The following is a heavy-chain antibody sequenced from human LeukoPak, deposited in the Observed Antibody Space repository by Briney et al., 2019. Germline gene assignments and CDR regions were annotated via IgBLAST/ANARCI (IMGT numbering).Heavy chain of an antibody. Sequence: GGSLRLSCAASGFTFSSYSMNWVRQAPGKGLEWVSSISSSSSYIYYADSVKGRFTISRDNAKNSLYLQMNSLRAEDTAVYYCAKDHGGNSPLYFDYWGQGTLVTVSS. V-gene: IGHV3-21*04. D-gene: IGHD4-23*01. J-gene: IGHJ4*02. CDR2: ISSSSSYI. CDR3: AKDHGGNSPLYFDY. CDR1: GFTFSSYS.